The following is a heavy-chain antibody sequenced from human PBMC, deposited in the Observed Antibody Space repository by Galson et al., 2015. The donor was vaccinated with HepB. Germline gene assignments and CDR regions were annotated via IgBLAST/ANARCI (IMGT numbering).Heavy chain of an antibody. CDR3: ARDLGTIFGVVIDYYYYGMDV. CDR2: ISYDGSNK. J-gene: IGHJ6*02. Sequence: SLRLSCAASGFTFSSYAMHWVRQAPGKGLEWVAVISYDGSNKYYADSVKGRFTISRDNSKNTLYLQMNSLRAEDTAVYYCARDLGTIFGVVIDYYYYGMDVWGQGTTVTVSS. V-gene: IGHV3-30*04. D-gene: IGHD3-3*01. CDR1: GFTFSSYA.